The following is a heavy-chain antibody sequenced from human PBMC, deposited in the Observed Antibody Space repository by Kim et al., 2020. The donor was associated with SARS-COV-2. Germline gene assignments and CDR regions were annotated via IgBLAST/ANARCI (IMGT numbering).Heavy chain of an antibody. D-gene: IGHD3-10*01. CDR3: ARTRGFDY. CDR2: GSNK. Sequence: GSNKYYAEYVKGRFTISRDNSKNTLYLQMNSLRAEDTAVYYCARTRGFDYWGQGTLVTVSS. V-gene: IGHV3-33*01. J-gene: IGHJ4*02.